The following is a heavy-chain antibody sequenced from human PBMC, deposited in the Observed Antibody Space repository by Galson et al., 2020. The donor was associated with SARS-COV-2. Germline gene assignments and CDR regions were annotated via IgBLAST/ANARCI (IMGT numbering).Heavy chain of an antibody. CDR1: GYSISSGYY. V-gene: IGHV4-38-2*02. Sequence: SETLSLTCSVSGYSISSGYYWGWIRQPPGKGLEWIGNISPSGSPYYNPSLNSRVTISVDTSKNQFSLKLTSVTAADTAVYYCARARGPMLGAPVRFLDFWGRGTLVTVSS. J-gene: IGHJ2*01. CDR3: ARARGPMLGAPVRFLDF. CDR2: ISPSGSP. D-gene: IGHD1-26*01.